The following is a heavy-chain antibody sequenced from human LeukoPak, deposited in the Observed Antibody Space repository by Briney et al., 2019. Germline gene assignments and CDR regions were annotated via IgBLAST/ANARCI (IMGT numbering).Heavy chain of an antibody. CDR1: GYSFKNYW. Sequence: GESLKISCKGSGYSFKNYWIAWVRQMPGKGLEWMGIIYPGDSNTRYNPSFQGQVTISADKSISTAYLQWSTLKASDTAEYYCARQGFVASYGVDVWGQGTTVTVSS. CDR3: ARQGFVASYGVDV. CDR2: IYPGDSNT. V-gene: IGHV5-51*01. J-gene: IGHJ6*02.